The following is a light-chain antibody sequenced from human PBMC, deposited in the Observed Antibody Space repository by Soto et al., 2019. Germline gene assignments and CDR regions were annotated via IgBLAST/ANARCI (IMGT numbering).Light chain of an antibody. Sequence: DIVLTQSPGTLSLSPGERATLSCRASQSVYSSYLAWYQQKPGQAPRLLIYGASNRATGIPYRFSGSGSGTDFTLIISRLEPEDFAVYYCQQYDTSFPFTFGPGTRVDIK. CDR2: GAS. V-gene: IGKV3-20*01. J-gene: IGKJ3*01. CDR1: QSVYSSY. CDR3: QQYDTSFPFT.